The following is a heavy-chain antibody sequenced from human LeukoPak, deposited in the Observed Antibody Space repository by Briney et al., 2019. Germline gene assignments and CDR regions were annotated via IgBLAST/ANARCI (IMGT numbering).Heavy chain of an antibody. J-gene: IGHJ6*04. D-gene: IGHD1-14*01. CDR2: ISSNGGST. CDR1: GFTFSNYA. V-gene: IGHV3-64*01. CDR3: ARAEPWMDV. Sequence: PGGSLRLSCAASGFTFSNYAMHWVRQAPGKGLEYVSAISSNGGSTYYANSVKGRFTISRDNSKNTLYLQMGSLRAEDMAVYYCARAEPWMDVWGKGTTVTISS.